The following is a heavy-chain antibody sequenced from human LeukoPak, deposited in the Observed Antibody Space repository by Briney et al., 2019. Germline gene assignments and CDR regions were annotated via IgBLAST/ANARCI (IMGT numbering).Heavy chain of an antibody. D-gene: IGHD6-13*01. CDR3: ARAAAAGTYHFDY. CDR1: GFTFSSYW. V-gene: IGHV3-74*01. CDR2: INTDGSST. Sequence: GGSLRLSCAASGFTFSSYWMHWVRQAPGKGLVWVSRINTDGSSTSYADSVKGRFTVSRHNAKNTLYLQMNSLRAEDTAVYYCARAAAAGTYHFDYWGQGTLVTVSS. J-gene: IGHJ4*02.